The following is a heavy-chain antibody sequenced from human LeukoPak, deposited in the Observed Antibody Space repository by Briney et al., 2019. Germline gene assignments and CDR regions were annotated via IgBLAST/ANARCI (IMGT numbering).Heavy chain of an antibody. Sequence: ASVKVSCKASGYTFTDYYIHWVRQAPGQGLEWMGWITPYSGGTDYAQKFQGRVTMTMDTSISTVYMELSRLRSDDTAVCYCAREFNTYYYGSGSHDAFDIWGQGTEVTVS. V-gene: IGHV1-2*02. CDR3: AREFNTYYYGSGSHDAFDI. J-gene: IGHJ3*02. CDR1: GYTFTDYY. D-gene: IGHD3-10*01. CDR2: ITPYSGGT.